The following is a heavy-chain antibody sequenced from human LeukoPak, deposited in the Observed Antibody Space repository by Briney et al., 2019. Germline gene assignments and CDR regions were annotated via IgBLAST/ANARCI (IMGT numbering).Heavy chain of an antibody. V-gene: IGHV3-23*01. CDR2: ISNNGGRT. Sequence: GGSLRLSCAGSGFSFSSNTMSWVRQAPGRGLEWVSAISNNGGRTDYADSVKGRFTISRDNSKSTLYLHMDSMRAEDTAVYYCARDEDTSALSEYWGQGTLVTVSS. D-gene: IGHD2/OR15-2a*01. J-gene: IGHJ4*02. CDR1: GFSFSSNT. CDR3: ARDEDTSALSEY.